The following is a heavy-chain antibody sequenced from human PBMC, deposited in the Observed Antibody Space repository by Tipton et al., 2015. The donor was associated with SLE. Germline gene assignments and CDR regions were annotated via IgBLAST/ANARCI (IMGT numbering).Heavy chain of an antibody. V-gene: IGHV4-30-2*01. CDR1: GASITSGGYS. D-gene: IGHD3-9*01. CDR3: ARDTRDWFLSES. CDR2: IYHSGST. J-gene: IGHJ4*02. Sequence: TLSLTCAVSGASITSGGYSWSWIRRPPGKDLEWIGYIYHSGSTFYNPSLKSRLTISVDTSKNQFSLNLSSVTAADTAVYYCARDTRDWFLSESWGQGALVTVSS.